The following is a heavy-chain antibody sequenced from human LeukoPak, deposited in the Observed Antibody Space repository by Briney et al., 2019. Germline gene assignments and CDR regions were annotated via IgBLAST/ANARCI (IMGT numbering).Heavy chain of an antibody. D-gene: IGHD6-19*01. CDR2: INPNSGGT. CDR1: GYTFTSYG. Sequence: ASVKVSCKASGYTFTSYGISWVRQAPGQGLEWMGWINPNSGGTNYAQKFQGRVTMTRDTSISTAYMELSRLRSDDTAVYYCARDEIAVAGGNWFDPWGQGTLVTVSS. V-gene: IGHV1-2*02. CDR3: ARDEIAVAGGNWFDP. J-gene: IGHJ5*02.